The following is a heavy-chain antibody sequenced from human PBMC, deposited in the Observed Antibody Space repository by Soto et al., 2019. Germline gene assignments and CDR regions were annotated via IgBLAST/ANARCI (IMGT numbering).Heavy chain of an antibody. V-gene: IGHV3-33*01. J-gene: IGHJ4*02. Sequence: PGGSLRLSCVASGFTFSKYGMXXXXXXPGKGLEWVAGIXXNEINQXHXXPVKGRFTISRDQSKNTLYLQMNSLTAEDTAVYYCARDFCPVPTCYDLWGQGVLITVS. D-gene: IGHD2-2*01. CDR1: GFTFSKYG. CDR3: ARDFCPVPTCYDL. CDR2: IXXNEINQ.